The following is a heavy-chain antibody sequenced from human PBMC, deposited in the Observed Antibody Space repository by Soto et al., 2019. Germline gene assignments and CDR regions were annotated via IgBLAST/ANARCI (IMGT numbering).Heavy chain of an antibody. V-gene: IGHV6-1*01. Sequence: SQTLSLTCAIPGDSVSSNSAAWNWIRQSPSRGLEWLGRTYYRSKWYNDYAVSVKSRITINPDTSKNQISLQLNSVTPEDTAVYYCARDRSAFIAAAGKGEYYYYGMDVWGQGTTVTVSS. CDR1: GDSVSSNSAA. CDR3: ARDRSAFIAAAGKGEYYYYGMDV. CDR2: TYYRSKWYN. D-gene: IGHD6-13*01. J-gene: IGHJ6*02.